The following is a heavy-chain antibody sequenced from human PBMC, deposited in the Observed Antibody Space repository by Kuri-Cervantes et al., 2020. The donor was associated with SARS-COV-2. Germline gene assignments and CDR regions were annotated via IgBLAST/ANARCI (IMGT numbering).Heavy chain of an antibody. CDR3: ARELGDEGYYDFWSGTKYYYYYMDA. J-gene: IGHJ6*03. Sequence: ASVKVSCKASGYTFTSYYMHWVRQAPGQGLEWMGIINPSGGSTSYAQKFQGRVTMTRDTSTSTVYMELSSLRSEDTAVYYCARELGDEGYYDFWSGTKYYYYYMDAWGKGTTVTVSS. CDR1: GYTFTSYY. V-gene: IGHV1-46*01. CDR2: INPSGGST. D-gene: IGHD3-3*01.